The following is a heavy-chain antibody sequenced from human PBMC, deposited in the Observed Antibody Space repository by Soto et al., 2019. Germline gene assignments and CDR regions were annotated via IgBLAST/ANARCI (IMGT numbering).Heavy chain of an antibody. D-gene: IGHD3-10*01. CDR2: ISSSGSTI. CDR3: ARVSTMAYFDAFDI. Sequence: GGSLRLSCAASGFTFSDYYMSWIRQAPGKGLEWVSYISSSGSTIYYADSVKGRFTISRDNAKNSLYLQMNSLRAEDTAVYYCARVSTMAYFDAFDIWGQGTMVTVSS. CDR1: GFTFSDYY. V-gene: IGHV3-11*01. J-gene: IGHJ3*02.